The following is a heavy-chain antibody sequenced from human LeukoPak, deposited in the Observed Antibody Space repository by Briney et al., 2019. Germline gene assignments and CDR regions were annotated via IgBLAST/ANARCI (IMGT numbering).Heavy chain of an antibody. CDR1: GGSISSSSYY. D-gene: IGHD3-10*01. Sequence: SETLSLTCTVSGGSISSSSYYWGWIRQPPGKGLEWIGSIYYSGSTYYNPSLKSRVTISVDTSKNQFSLKLSSVTAADTAVYYCARDPLVFGSGSYHNWFDPWGQGTLVTVSS. CDR2: IYYSGST. CDR3: ARDPLVFGSGSYHNWFDP. V-gene: IGHV4-39*07. J-gene: IGHJ5*02.